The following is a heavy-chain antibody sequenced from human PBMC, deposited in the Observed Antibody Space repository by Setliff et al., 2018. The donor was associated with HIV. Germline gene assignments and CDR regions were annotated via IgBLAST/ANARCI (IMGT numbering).Heavy chain of an antibody. CDR3: ASALPRFTYDSSDHYSEY. CDR2: ISTSGSTV. J-gene: IGHJ4*02. D-gene: IGHD3-22*01. Sequence: GGSLRLSCAISGFPFSDYYMSWIRQAPGKGLEWVSYISTSGSTVYYADSVKGRFTISRDNAKKSLFLQMNSLRAEDTAVYYCASALPRFTYDSSDHYSEYWGQGTLVTVSS. CDR1: GFPFSDYY. V-gene: IGHV3-11*04.